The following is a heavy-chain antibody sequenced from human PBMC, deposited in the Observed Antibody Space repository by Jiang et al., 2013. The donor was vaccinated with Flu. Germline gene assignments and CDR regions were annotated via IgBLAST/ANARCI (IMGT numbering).Heavy chain of an antibody. CDR1: GGSMSSYY. Sequence: GPGLVKPSETLSLTCTVSGGSMSSYYWSWIRQPPGKGLEWIGYIYYSGSTNYNPSLKSRVTISVDTSKNQFSLKLSSVTAADTAVYYCARGPTRYYFHYVGPGNPGHRSPQ. CDR2: IYYSGST. J-gene: IGHJ4*02. CDR3: ARGPTRYYFHY. V-gene: IGHV4-59*13.